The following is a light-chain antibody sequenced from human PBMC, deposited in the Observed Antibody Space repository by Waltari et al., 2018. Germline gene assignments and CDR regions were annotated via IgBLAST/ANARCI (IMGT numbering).Light chain of an antibody. V-gene: IGLV2-11*01. Sequence: QSALTQPRSVSGSPGQSVTISCTGSSSDIGDYHYFSWYQQHPGKAPKFMIYDVSKRPSGVPDRFSGSKSGNTASLTISGLQTEDEADYYCCSYGGSFSSGYAFGSGTKVTVL. CDR2: DVS. CDR1: SSDIGDYHY. CDR3: CSYGGSFSSGYA. J-gene: IGLJ1*01.